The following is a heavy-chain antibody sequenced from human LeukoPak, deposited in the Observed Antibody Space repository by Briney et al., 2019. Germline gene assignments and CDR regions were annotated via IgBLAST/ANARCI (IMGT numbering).Heavy chain of an antibody. CDR1: GGSISSYY. D-gene: IGHD4/OR15-4a*01. J-gene: IGHJ4*02. CDR3: ARHQTIIYSFDY. CDR2: VYYTGST. V-gene: IGHV4-59*01. Sequence: PSETLSLTCSVSGGSISSYYWSWLRQPPGKGLEWIGYVYYTGSTNYNPSLKSRVTISVDTSNNQFSLKLTSVTAADTAIYYCARHQTIIYSFDYWGQGTLVTVSS.